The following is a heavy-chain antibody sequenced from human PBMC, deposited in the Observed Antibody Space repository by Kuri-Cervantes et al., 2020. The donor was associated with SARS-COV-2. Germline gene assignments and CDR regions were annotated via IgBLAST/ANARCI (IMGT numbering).Heavy chain of an antibody. CDR1: GGSISSYY. CDR2: IYYSGST. J-gene: IGHJ6*03. Sequence: SETLSLTCTVSGGSISSYYWSWIRQPPGKGLEWIGYIYYSGSTNYNPSLKSRVTISVDTSKNQFSLKLNSVTAADTAVYYCARANGDYQIEIDYYYYYYMDVWGKGTTVTVSS. V-gene: IGHV4-59*12. D-gene: IGHD4-17*01. CDR3: ARANGDYQIEIDYYYYYYMDV.